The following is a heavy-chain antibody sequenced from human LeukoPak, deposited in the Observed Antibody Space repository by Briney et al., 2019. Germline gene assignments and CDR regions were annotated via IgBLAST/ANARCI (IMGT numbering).Heavy chain of an antibody. CDR3: TTIYTVTTPSFDY. D-gene: IGHD4-17*01. Sequence: WLRQPPGKGLEWVGRIKSKTDGGTTDYAAPVKGRFTISKDDSKNTLFLQRNSLKTEDTAVYYCTTIYTVTTPSFDYWGQGTLVTVSS. CDR2: IKSKTDGGTT. V-gene: IGHV3-15*01. J-gene: IGHJ4*02.